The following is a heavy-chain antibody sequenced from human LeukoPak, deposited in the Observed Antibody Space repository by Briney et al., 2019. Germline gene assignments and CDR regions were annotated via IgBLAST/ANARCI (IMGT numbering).Heavy chain of an antibody. CDR2: IKSKTDGGTT. D-gene: IGHD1-7*01. Sequence: PGGSLRLSCAASGFTFSNAWMSWVRQAPGKGLEWVGRIKSKTDGGTTDYAAPVRGRFTISRDDSKNTLYLQMSSLITEDTAVYYCAAGLGTKDFDYWGQGTLVTVSS. CDR1: GFTFSNAW. CDR3: AAGLGTKDFDY. J-gene: IGHJ4*02. V-gene: IGHV3-15*01.